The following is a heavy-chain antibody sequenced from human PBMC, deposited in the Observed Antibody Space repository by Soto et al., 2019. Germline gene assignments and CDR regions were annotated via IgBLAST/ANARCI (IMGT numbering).Heavy chain of an antibody. D-gene: IGHD6-19*01. CDR2: ISGGGGTT. CDR1: GFTFSSHG. Sequence: HPGGSLRLSCAASGFTFSSHGMTWVRQAPGQGLEWVSVISGGGGTTFYADSVKGRFTISRDNSKNTLYLQMDSLRAEDTAVYYCAKVRSGWYYDYWGQGTPVTVSS. CDR3: AKVRSGWYYDY. V-gene: IGHV3-23*01. J-gene: IGHJ4*02.